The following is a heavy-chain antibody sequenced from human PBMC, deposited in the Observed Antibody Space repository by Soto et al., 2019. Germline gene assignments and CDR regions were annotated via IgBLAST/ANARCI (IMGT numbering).Heavy chain of an antibody. CDR1: GFTFGNYA. CDR3: ARAVGMTTVNLDD. CDR2: TSFDGSDK. D-gene: IGHD1-26*01. J-gene: IGHJ4*02. Sequence: SLRLSCAASGFTFGNYAMHWVRQAPGKGLEWVAVTSFDGSDKYNADSVKGRFTISRDNSKNTLYLQMSSLRPEDTGVYFCARAVGMTTVNLDDWGQGTLVTVSS. V-gene: IGHV3-30*04.